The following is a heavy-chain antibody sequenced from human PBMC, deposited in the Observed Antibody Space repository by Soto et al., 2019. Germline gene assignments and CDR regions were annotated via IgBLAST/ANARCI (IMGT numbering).Heavy chain of an antibody. J-gene: IGHJ4*02. V-gene: IGHV4-59*08. CDR1: GGSFSGYY. D-gene: IGHD5-18*01. Sequence: SETLSLTCAVYGGSFSGYYWSWIRQPPGKGLEWIGYIYYSGSTNYNPSLTSRVTISVDTSKNQFSLKLSSVTAADTAVYYCARHRYSYGVYYFDYWGQGTLVTVSS. CDR3: ARHRYSYGVYYFDY. CDR2: IYYSGST.